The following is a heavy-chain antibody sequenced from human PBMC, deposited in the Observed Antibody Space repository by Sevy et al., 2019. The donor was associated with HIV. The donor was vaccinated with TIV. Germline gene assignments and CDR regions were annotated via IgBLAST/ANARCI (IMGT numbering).Heavy chain of an antibody. Sequence: GGSLILSCAASGFTFSKYSMSWIRQTPGKGLEWVSTFSFGCGKINYADSVKGRFTISRDDSRNTFYLQMNSLRAEDTAIYYCAREGCTKPHDYWGQGTVVTVS. CDR1: GFTFSKYS. CDR3: AREGCTKPHDY. J-gene: IGHJ4*02. V-gene: IGHV3-23*01. CDR2: FSFGCGKI. D-gene: IGHD2-8*01.